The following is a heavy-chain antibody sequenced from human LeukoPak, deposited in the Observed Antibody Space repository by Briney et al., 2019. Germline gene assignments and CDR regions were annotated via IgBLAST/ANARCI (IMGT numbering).Heavy chain of an antibody. CDR1: GGSINSYH. CDR2: VDHRGSA. Sequence: SETLSLTCTVSGGSINSYHWAWIRQPAGNRLEWIGRVDHRGSADYNPSLRSRVTISVDTSRNQFSLHLTSVTAADTAVYYCARQRVNLWGIPGFPYWGQGTQVTVSS. J-gene: IGHJ4*02. D-gene: IGHD2-21*01. V-gene: IGHV4-4*07. CDR3: ARQRVNLWGIPGFPY.